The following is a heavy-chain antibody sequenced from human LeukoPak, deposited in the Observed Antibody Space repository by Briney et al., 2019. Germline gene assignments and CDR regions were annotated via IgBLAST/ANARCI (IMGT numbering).Heavy chain of an antibody. J-gene: IGHJ5*02. CDR2: IYYSGST. CDR1: GGSISSYY. Sequence: SETLSLTCTVSGGSISSYYWSWIRQPPGKGLEWIGYIYYSGSTNYNPSLKSRVTISVDTSKNQFSLKLSSVTAADTAVYYCASYSYGWFDPWGQGTLVTVSS. D-gene: IGHD5-18*01. CDR3: ASYSYGWFDP. V-gene: IGHV4-59*01.